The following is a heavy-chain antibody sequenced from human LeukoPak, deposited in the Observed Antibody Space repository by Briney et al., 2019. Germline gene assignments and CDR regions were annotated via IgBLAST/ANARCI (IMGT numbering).Heavy chain of an antibody. Sequence: PGGSLRLSCAASGFTFSSYAMHWVRQAQGKGLEWVAVISFDGSNKYYADSVKGRFTISRDNSKNTLYLQMNSLRAEDTAVYYCAREPTVWGQGSLVTVSS. CDR3: AREPTV. D-gene: IGHD4-11*01. V-gene: IGHV3-30-3*01. CDR1: GFTFSSYA. J-gene: IGHJ4*02. CDR2: ISFDGSNK.